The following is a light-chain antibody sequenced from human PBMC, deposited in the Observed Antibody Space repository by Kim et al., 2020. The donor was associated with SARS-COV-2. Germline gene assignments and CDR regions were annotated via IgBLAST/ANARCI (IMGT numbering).Light chain of an antibody. J-gene: IGKJ4*01. CDR1: QSVSSY. CDR2: DAS. V-gene: IGKV3-11*01. Sequence: EIVLTQSPATLSLSPGERATLSCRASQSVSSYLAWFQQKVGQAPRLLIYDASNRATGIPARFSGSGSGTDFTLTISSLEPEDFAVYYCQQRSSWPLTFGGGTKVDIK. CDR3: QQRSSWPLT.